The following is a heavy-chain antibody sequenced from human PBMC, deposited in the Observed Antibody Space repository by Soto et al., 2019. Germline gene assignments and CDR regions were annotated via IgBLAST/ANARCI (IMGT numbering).Heavy chain of an antibody. J-gene: IGHJ6*02. V-gene: IGHV4-34*01. CDR2: INHSGST. CDR1: CGSFSGYY. D-gene: IGHD3-9*01. CDR3: ARARVLRYLDWLGSSYYYCGIDV. Sequence: PSETLSLTCAVYCGSFSGYYWSWLRQPPGKGLEWIGKINHSGSTNYNPSLKSRVTISVDTSKNQFSLKLSSVTAADTAVYYCARARVLRYLDWLGSSYYYCGIDVWGQGTTV.